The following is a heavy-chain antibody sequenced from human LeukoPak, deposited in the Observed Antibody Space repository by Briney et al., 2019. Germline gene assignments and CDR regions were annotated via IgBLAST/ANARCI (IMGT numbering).Heavy chain of an antibody. CDR3: ARGHSCGGNQYYFDY. D-gene: IGHD4-23*01. J-gene: IGHJ4*02. Sequence: KAPETLSLTCAVYGGSFSGYYWSWIRQPPGKGLEWIGEINHSGSTNYNPSPKSRVTISVDTSKNQFSLKLSSVTAADTAVYYCARGHSCGGNQYYFDYWGQGTLVTVSS. V-gene: IGHV4-34*01. CDR2: INHSGST. CDR1: GGSFSGYY.